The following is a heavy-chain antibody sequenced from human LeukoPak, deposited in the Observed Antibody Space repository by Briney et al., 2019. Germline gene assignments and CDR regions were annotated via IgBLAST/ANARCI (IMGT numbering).Heavy chain of an antibody. J-gene: IGHJ4*02. CDR3: ARVGDGYNHLVDY. Sequence: SETLSLTRTVSGGSVSSGSYYWSWIRQPPGKGLEWIGYIYYSGSTNYNPSLKSRVTISVDTSKNQFSLKLSSVTAADTAVYYCARVGDGYNHLVDYWGQGTLVTVSS. D-gene: IGHD5-24*01. CDR1: GGSVSSGSYY. V-gene: IGHV4-61*01. CDR2: IYYSGST.